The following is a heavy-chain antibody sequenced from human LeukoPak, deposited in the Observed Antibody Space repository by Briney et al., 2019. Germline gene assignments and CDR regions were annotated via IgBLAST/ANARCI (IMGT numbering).Heavy chain of an antibody. J-gene: IGHJ6*02. CDR2: ISSSSSTI. CDR1: GFTFRSYW. D-gene: IGHD5/OR15-5a*01. CDR3: ARVGLRYGYGMNV. V-gene: IGHV3-48*02. Sequence: GGSLRLSCAAPGFTFRSYWIHWVRQAPGKGLEWVSYISSSSSTIYYADSVKGRFTISRDNAKNSLYLQMNRLRDEDTAVYYCARVGLRYGYGMNVWGPGTTVTVS.